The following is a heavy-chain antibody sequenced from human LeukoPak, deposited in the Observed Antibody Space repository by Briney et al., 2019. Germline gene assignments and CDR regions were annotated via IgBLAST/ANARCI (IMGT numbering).Heavy chain of an antibody. CDR1: GGSISSNNYF. D-gene: IGHD3-16*01. J-gene: IGHJ4*02. CDR3: TRGAGWLIDY. V-gene: IGHV4-61*05. CDR2: FHNSGTS. Sequence: PETLSLTCTVSGGSISSNNYFWGWIRQPPGKGLEWIGYFHNSGTSTYNPSLKSRVTISADTSKNQFSLKLNSLTTADTAVYYCTRGAGWLIDYWGQGILVTVSS.